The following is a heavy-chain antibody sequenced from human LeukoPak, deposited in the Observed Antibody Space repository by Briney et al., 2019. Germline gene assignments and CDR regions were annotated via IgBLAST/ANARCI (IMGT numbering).Heavy chain of an antibody. CDR2: ISSSGSTI. CDR1: GFTFSDYY. CDR3: ARDRGLWSGYSSYSEYFQH. D-gene: IGHD3-3*01. Sequence: PGGSLRLSCAASGFTFSDYYMSWIRQAPGKGLEWVSYISSSGSTIYYADSVKGRFTISRDNAKNSLYLQMNGLRAEDTAVYYCARDRGLWSGYSSYSEYFQHWGQGTLVTVSS. V-gene: IGHV3-11*04. J-gene: IGHJ1*01.